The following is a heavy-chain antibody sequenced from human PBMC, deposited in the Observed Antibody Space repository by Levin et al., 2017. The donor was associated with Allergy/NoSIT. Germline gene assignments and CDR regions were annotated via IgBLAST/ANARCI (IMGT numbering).Heavy chain of an antibody. D-gene: IGHD6-13*01. Sequence: LSLTCAVSGFTFSSNGMTWVRQAPGKGLEWVSSISRTGSRTYYADSVRGRFTISRDNSKNTMSLQMNSLRAEDTAVYYCATGYSSSYYSLVYWGRGTLVTVSS. CDR3: ATGYSSSYYSLVY. V-gene: IGHV3-23*01. CDR2: ISRTGSRT. CDR1: GFTFSSNG. J-gene: IGHJ4*02.